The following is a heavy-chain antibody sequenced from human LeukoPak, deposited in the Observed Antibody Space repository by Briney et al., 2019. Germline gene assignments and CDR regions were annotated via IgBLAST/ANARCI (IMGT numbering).Heavy chain of an antibody. CDR1: GFTLGHYA. V-gene: IGHV3-49*04. CDR3: AVLAVGSNASDI. Sequence: GGSLRLSGTTSGFTLGHYAMGGARQAPGKGLDGVGLITSKAYAAKIGYAASVKSTFIMSRDDSKSIRYLPMTSLKIDDTALYYCAVLAVGSNASDIWGQGTMVTASP. CDR2: ITSKAYAAKI. D-gene: IGHD6-19*01. J-gene: IGHJ3*02.